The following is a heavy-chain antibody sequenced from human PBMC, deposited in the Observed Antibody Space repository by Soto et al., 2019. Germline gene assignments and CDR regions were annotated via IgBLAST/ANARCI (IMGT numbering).Heavy chain of an antibody. Sequence: QVQLVESGGGVVQPGRSLRLACAPSGFTFSSYAMQWVRQAPGKGLEWMGVISSDGSTKFYADSVKGRFTISRDNSKDMLYLQMNSLRAEDTAVYYCAKDAAAAGTFDYWGQGTLVTVSS. CDR3: AKDAAAAGTFDY. CDR2: ISSDGSTK. J-gene: IGHJ4*02. D-gene: IGHD6-13*01. V-gene: IGHV3-30*18. CDR1: GFTFSSYA.